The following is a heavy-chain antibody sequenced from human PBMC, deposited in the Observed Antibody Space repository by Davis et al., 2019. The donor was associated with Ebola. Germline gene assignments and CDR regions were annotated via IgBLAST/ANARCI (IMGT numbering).Heavy chain of an antibody. CDR3: ARGPVTLFDY. J-gene: IGHJ4*02. D-gene: IGHD1-14*01. V-gene: IGHV4-34*01. Sequence: MPSETLSLTCAVYGGSFSGYYWSWIRQPPGKGLEWIGEINHSGSTNYNPSLKSRVTISVDTSKNQFSLKLSSVTAADTAVYYCARGPVTLFDYWGQGTLVTVSS. CDR2: INHSGST. CDR1: GGSFSGYY.